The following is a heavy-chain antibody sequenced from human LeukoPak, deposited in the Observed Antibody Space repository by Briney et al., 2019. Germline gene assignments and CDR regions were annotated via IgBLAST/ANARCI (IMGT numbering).Heavy chain of an antibody. CDR1: VGSISSYY. D-gene: IGHD3-22*01. J-gene: IGHJ4*02. CDR2: IYYSGST. CDR3: ARVSDDSSGYYHY. V-gene: IGHV4-59*01. Sequence: TSETLSLACTVSVGSISSYYLSWIRQPPGKGLEWIGYIYYSGSTNYNPSLKSRVTISVDTSKNQFSLKLSSVTAADTAVYYCARVSDDSSGYYHYWGQGTLVTVSS.